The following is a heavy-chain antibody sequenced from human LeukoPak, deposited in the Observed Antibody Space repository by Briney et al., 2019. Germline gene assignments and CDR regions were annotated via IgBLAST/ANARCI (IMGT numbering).Heavy chain of an antibody. D-gene: IGHD5-12*01. CDR2: ISSSTGYI. CDR3: AKDSEWLRYFDY. J-gene: IGHJ4*02. V-gene: IGHV3-21*04. Sequence: GGSLRLSCAASRFTFSSYSMNWVRQAPGKGLEWVSSISSSTGYIYYADSVKGRFTISRDNAKNSLYLQMNSLRAEDTAVYYCAKDSEWLRYFDYWGQGTLVTVSS. CDR1: RFTFSSYS.